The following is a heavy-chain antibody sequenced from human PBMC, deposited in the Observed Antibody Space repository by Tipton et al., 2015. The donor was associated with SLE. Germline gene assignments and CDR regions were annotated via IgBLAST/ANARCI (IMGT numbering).Heavy chain of an antibody. V-gene: IGHV4-59*08. Sequence: TLSLTCTVSGGSISSHYWSWIRQPPGKGLEWSGYIYYSGSTNYNPSLKSRVTISVDTSKNQFSLKLSSVTAADTAVYYCARHEVVDAFDIWGQGTMVTVSS. CDR2: IYYSGST. J-gene: IGHJ3*02. CDR1: GGSISSHY. D-gene: IGHD2-15*01. CDR3: ARHEVVDAFDI.